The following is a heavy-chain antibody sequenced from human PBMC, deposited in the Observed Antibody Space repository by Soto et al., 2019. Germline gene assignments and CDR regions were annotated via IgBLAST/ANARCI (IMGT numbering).Heavy chain of an antibody. CDR1: GFTFNKYT. V-gene: IGHV3-30*18. J-gene: IGHJ4*02. CDR2: VSHDGRNT. CDR3: AKGGRQWLVTSDFNY. Sequence: PGGSLRLSCAASGFTFNKYTMNWVRQAPGKGLEWVAVVSHDGRNTHYADSVKGRFTISRDSSKNTVSLEMTSLRAEDTAVYYCAKGGRQWLVTSDFNYWGQGALVTVSS. D-gene: IGHD6-19*01.